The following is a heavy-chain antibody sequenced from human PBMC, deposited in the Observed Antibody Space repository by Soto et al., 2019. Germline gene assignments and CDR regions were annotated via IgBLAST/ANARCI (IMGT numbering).Heavy chain of an antibody. CDR3: ARPEYSSTSYGMDV. Sequence: GGSLRLSCAASGFTFSSYSMNWVRQAPGKGLEWVSYISSSSSTIYYADSVKGRFSISRDNAKNSLYLQMNSLRDEDTAVYYCARPEYSSTSYGMDVWGQGTTVTV. V-gene: IGHV3-48*02. CDR2: ISSSSSTI. D-gene: IGHD6-6*01. J-gene: IGHJ6*02. CDR1: GFTFSSYS.